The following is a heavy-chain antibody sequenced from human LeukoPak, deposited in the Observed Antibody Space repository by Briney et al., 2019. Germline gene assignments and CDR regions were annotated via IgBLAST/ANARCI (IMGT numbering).Heavy chain of an antibody. Sequence: SETLSLTCTVSGGSISSYYWSWIRQPPGKGLEWIGYIYYSGSTNYNPSLKSRVTISVDTSKNQFSLKLSSVTAADTAVYYCASGILTVAGSDYFDYWGQGTLVTVSS. D-gene: IGHD6-19*01. CDR1: GGSISSYY. CDR3: ASGILTVAGSDYFDY. V-gene: IGHV4-59*08. CDR2: IYYSGST. J-gene: IGHJ4*02.